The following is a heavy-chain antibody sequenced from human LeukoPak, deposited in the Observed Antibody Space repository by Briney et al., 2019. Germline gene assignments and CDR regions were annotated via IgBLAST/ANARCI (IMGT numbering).Heavy chain of an antibody. V-gene: IGHV3-23*01. CDR1: GFTFSSYA. D-gene: IGHD3-22*01. CDR3: AKDEIEAFDI. CDR2: ISGSGGST. J-gene: IGHJ3*02. Sequence: GGSLRLSCAASGFTFSSYAMSWVRQAPGKGLEWVSAISGSGGSTYYADSVKGRFTISRDNSKNPLYLQMNSLRAADTAVSYCAKDEIEAFDIWGQGTMVTVSS.